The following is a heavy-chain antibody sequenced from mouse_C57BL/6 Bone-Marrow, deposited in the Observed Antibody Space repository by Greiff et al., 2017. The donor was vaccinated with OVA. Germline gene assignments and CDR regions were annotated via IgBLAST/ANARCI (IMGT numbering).Heavy chain of an antibody. CDR3: ARESTMVTPWFAY. Sequence: QVQLQQPGAELVMPGASVKLSCKASGYTFTSYWMHWVKQRPGQGLEWIGEIDPSDSYTNYNQKFKGKSTLTVDKSSSTAYMQLSSLTSEDSAVYYGARESTMVTPWFAYWGQGTLVTVSA. CDR2: IDPSDSYT. J-gene: IGHJ3*01. D-gene: IGHD2-2*01. CDR1: GYTFTSYW. V-gene: IGHV1-69*01.